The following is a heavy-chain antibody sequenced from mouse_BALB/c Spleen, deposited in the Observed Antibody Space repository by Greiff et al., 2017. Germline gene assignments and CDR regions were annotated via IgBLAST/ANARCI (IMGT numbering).Heavy chain of an antibody. Sequence: QVQLQQSGPGLVQPSQSLSITCTVSGFSLTSYGVHWVRQSPGKGLEWLGVIWSGGSTDYNAAFISRLSISKDNSKSQVFFKMNSLQADDTAIYYCARNWMITTTDAMDYWGQGTSVTVSS. V-gene: IGHV2-4-1*01. CDR2: IWSGGST. CDR3: ARNWMITTTDAMDY. J-gene: IGHJ4*01. D-gene: IGHD2-4*01. CDR1: GFSLTSYG.